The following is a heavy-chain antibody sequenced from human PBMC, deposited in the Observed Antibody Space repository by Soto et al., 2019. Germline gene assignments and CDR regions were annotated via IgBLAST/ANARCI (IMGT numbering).Heavy chain of an antibody. CDR1: AYSFTNYW. CDR2: IYPGDSDT. Sequence: ESLKISCQGSAYSFTNYWIGWVRQMPGKGLEWMGIIYPGDSDTRYSPSFQGQVAISADKSISTVYLKWNSLKASDTAVYYCARVSSSWWNYYYGMDVWGQGTTVTVSS. J-gene: IGHJ6*02. CDR3: ARVSSSWWNYYYGMDV. D-gene: IGHD6-13*01. V-gene: IGHV5-51*01.